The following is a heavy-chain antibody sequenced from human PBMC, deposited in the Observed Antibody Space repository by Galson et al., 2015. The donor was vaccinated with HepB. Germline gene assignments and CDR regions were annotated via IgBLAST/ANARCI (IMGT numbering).Heavy chain of an antibody. CDR3: ARENDYYFDY. CDR1: GFTFRYYS. V-gene: IGHV3-48*01. D-gene: IGHD1-1*01. J-gene: IGHJ4*02. CDR2: ISSSGSTM. Sequence: SLRLSCAASGFTFRYYSMNWVRQAPGKGLEWVSYISSSGSTMYYADSVQGRFTISRDNAKNSLYLRMNSLRAEDTAVYFCARENDYYFDYWGQGTLVTVSS.